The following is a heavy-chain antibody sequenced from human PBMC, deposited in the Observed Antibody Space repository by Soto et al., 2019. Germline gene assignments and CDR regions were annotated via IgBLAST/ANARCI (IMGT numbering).Heavy chain of an antibody. CDR2: IYHSGST. CDR3: ARVPDR. J-gene: IGHJ5*02. CDR1: GGSISSGGYS. D-gene: IGHD2-2*01. V-gene: IGHV4-30-2*01. Sequence: QLPLQESGSGLVKPSQTLSLTCAVSGGSISSGGYSWSWIRQPPGKGLEWIGYIYHSGSTYYNPSLKSRVTISVDRSKNQFSLKLSSVTAAETAVYYCARVPDRWGQGTLVTVSS.